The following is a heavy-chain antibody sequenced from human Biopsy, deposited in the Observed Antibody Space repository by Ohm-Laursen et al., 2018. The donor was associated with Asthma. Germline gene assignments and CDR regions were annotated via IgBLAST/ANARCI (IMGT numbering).Heavy chain of an antibody. Sequence: ASVKVSCKASGYTFISYAIHWARQAPGQRLESMGWINAGNGNTQYPQKFHGRFTITRDTSASIVYRELSSLRSEDTAVYYGARTYYDFLSGQVNDAFAIWGHGTMVTVSS. J-gene: IGHJ3*02. CDR3: ARTYYDFLSGQVNDAFAI. CDR1: GYTFISYA. D-gene: IGHD3-9*01. CDR2: INAGNGNT. V-gene: IGHV1-3*01.